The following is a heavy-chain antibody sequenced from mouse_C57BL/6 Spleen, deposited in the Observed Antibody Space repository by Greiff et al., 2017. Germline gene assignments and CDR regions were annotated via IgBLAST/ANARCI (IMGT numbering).Heavy chain of an antibody. CDR3: ARHEEKAYGYDEAWFAY. V-gene: IGHV1-62-2*01. CDR1: GYTFTEYT. J-gene: IGHJ3*01. CDR2: FYPGSGSI. Sequence: VQLQQSGAELVKPGASVKLSCKASGYTFTEYTIHWVKQRSGQGLEWIGWFYPGSGSIKYNEKFKDKATLTANKSSSTVYMELSRLTSEDSAVYFCARHEEKAYGYDEAWFAYWGQGTLVTVSA. D-gene: IGHD2-2*01.